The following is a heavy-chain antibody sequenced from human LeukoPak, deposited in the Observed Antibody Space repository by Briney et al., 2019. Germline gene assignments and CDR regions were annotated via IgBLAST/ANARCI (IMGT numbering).Heavy chain of an antibody. CDR3: ASESITMIVVVGY. CDR1: GFTFSSYS. Sequence: PGGSLRLSCAASGFTFSSYSMNWVRQAPGKGLEWVSSISSSSSYIYYADSVKGRFTISRDNAKNPLYLQMNSLRAEDTAVCYCASESITMIVVVGYWGQGTLVTVSS. V-gene: IGHV3-21*01. CDR2: ISSSSSYI. D-gene: IGHD3-22*01. J-gene: IGHJ4*02.